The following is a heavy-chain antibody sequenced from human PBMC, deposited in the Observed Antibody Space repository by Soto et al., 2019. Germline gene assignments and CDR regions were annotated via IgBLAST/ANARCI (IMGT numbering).Heavy chain of an antibody. D-gene: IGHD3-22*01. Sequence: PSETLSLTCTVSGGSISSYYWSWIRQPPGKGLEWIGYIYYSGSTNYNPSLKSRVTISVDTPKNQFSLKLSSVTAADTAVYYCARDNPYYDSSGYNWFDPWGQGTLVTVSS. CDR3: ARDNPYYDSSGYNWFDP. J-gene: IGHJ5*02. CDR1: GGSISSYY. V-gene: IGHV4-59*01. CDR2: IYYSGST.